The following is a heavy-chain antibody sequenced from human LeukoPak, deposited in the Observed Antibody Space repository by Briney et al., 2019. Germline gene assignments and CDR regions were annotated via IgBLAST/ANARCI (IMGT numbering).Heavy chain of an antibody. D-gene: IGHD2/OR15-2a*01. CDR3: ASGRQPHYLSTYYYYYMGV. CDR1: GFTISSNY. J-gene: IGHJ6*03. V-gene: IGHV3-53*01. CDR2: IYSGGST. Sequence: PTGGSLRLSCAASGFTISSNYMSWVRQAPGKGLEWVSVIYSGGSTYYADSVKGRFTISRDNSKNTLYLQVNSLRAEDTAVYYCASGRQPHYLSTYYYYYMGVWGKGTTVTVSS.